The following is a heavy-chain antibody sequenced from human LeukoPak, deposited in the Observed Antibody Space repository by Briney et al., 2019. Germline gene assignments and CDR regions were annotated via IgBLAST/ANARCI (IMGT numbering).Heavy chain of an antibody. CDR2: IRSKAYGGTT. CDR3: TRDFAFRFLEWLPDAFDI. CDR1: GFTFSSYA. D-gene: IGHD3-3*01. Sequence: GGSLRLSCAASGFTFSSYAMSWVRQAPGKGLEWVGFIRSKAYGGTTEYAASVKGRFTISRDDSKSIAYLQMNSLKTEDTAVYYCTRDFAFRFLEWLPDAFDIWGQGTMVTVSS. J-gene: IGHJ3*02. V-gene: IGHV3-49*04.